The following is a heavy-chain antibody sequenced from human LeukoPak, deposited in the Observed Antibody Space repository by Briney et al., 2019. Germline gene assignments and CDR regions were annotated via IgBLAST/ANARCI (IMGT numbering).Heavy chain of an antibody. J-gene: IGHJ5*02. CDR2: IYYSGST. CDR1: GGSISSHY. Sequence: PSETLSLTCTVSGGSISSHYWSWIRQPPGKGLEWIGYIYYSGSTNYNPSLKSRVTISVDTSKNQFSLKLSSVTAADTAVYYCATEGLRPDNWFDPWGQGTLVTVSS. V-gene: IGHV4-59*11. D-gene: IGHD4-17*01. CDR3: ATEGLRPDNWFDP.